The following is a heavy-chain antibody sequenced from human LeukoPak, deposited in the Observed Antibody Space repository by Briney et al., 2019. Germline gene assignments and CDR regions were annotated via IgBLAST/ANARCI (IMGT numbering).Heavy chain of an antibody. CDR2: ISGSGGST. CDR1: GFTFSRYA. Sequence: GGSLRLSCAASGFTFSRYAMSWVRQAPGKGLEWVSAISGSGGSTYYADSVKGRFTISRDNSKNTLYLQMNSLRAEDTAVYYCAKDRDFWSGYGAFDIWGQGTMVTVSS. D-gene: IGHD3-3*01. V-gene: IGHV3-23*01. CDR3: AKDRDFWSGYGAFDI. J-gene: IGHJ3*02.